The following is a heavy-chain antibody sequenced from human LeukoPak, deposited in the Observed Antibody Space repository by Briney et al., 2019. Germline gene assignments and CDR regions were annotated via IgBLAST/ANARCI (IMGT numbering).Heavy chain of an antibody. D-gene: IGHD5-12*01. CDR3: ARTGVEMATIWAFDI. J-gene: IGHJ3*02. V-gene: IGHV3-30-3*01. Sequence: AGGSLRLSCAASGFTFSSYAMHWVRQAPGKGLEWVAVISYDGSNKYYADSVKGRFTISRDNSKNTLYLQMNSLRAEDTAVYYCARTGVEMATIWAFDIWGQGTMVTVSS. CDR2: ISYDGSNK. CDR1: GFTFSSYA.